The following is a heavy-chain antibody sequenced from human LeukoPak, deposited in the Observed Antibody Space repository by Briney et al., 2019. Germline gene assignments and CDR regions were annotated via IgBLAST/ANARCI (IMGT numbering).Heavy chain of an antibody. J-gene: IGHJ3*02. Sequence: GGSLRLSCAASGFTVSSNYMSWVRQAPGKGLEWVSVIYSGGSTYYADSVKGRFTISRDNSKNTLYLQMNSLRAEDTAVYYCARVPFLGYCSSTSCRDIWGQGTMVTVSS. CDR3: ARVPFLGYCSSTSCRDI. V-gene: IGHV3-66*01. CDR1: GFTVSSNY. D-gene: IGHD2-2*01. CDR2: IYSGGST.